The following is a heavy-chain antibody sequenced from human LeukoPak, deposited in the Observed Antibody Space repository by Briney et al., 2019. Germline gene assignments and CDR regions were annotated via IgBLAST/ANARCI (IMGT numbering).Heavy chain of an antibody. CDR2: IYTGGNT. CDR1: GFTVITTY. J-gene: IGHJ4*02. Sequence: QPGGPLRLSCSASGFTVITTYMSWVRQAPGKGLECVSVIYTGGNTYYADSVKGRFTISRHNSENKIYLQMDSLRPEDAAVYYCARGGYNGHDPYYFDSWGQGSLVTVSS. V-gene: IGHV3-53*04. CDR3: ARGGYNGHDPYYFDS. D-gene: IGHD5-12*01.